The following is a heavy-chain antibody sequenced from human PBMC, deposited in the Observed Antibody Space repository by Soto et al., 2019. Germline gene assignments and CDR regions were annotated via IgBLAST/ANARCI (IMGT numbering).Heavy chain of an antibody. Sequence: GKGLEWVSAISGSGGSTDYADSVKGRFTISRDNSKNTLYLQMNSLRAEDTAVYYCAKDLITIFGVVIRDDYFDYWGQGTLVTVSS. V-gene: IGHV3-23*01. J-gene: IGHJ4*02. CDR3: AKDLITIFGVVIRDDYFDY. D-gene: IGHD3-3*01. CDR2: ISGSGGST.